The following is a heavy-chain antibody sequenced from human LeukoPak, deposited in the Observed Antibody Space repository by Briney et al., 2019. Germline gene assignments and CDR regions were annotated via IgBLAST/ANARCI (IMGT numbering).Heavy chain of an antibody. V-gene: IGHV3-7*01. J-gene: IGHJ4*02. Sequence: PGGPLRLSCAVSGFTFSTYWMSWVRQAPGKGLEWVGNIKEDGSEKYYVDSMKGRFTISRDNAKSSLYLQMNSLRVEDTAVYYCARDSFETDIDYWGQGTLVTVSS. CDR1: GFTFSTYW. CDR2: IKEDGSEK. CDR3: ARDSFETDIDY. D-gene: IGHD1-14*01.